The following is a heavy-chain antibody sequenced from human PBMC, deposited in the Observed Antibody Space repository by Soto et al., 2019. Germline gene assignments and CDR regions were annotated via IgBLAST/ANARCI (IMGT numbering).Heavy chain of an antibody. CDR3: ATEPIYYNDGSGYYPLGH. Sequence: ASVKVSCKASGYTFTSYGISWVRQAPGQGLECVGWISAHNGDTHYSQKFQGRVTLTTDTATNTGYMELRSLTSDDTAGYFCATEPIYYNDGSGYYPLGHWGQGTLVTVSS. J-gene: IGHJ4*02. V-gene: IGHV1-18*01. CDR2: ISAHNGDT. D-gene: IGHD3-22*01. CDR1: GYTFTSYG.